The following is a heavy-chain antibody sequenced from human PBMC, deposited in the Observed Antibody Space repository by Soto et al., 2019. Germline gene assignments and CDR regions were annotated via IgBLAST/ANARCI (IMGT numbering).Heavy chain of an antibody. J-gene: IGHJ5*02. Sequence: PSETLSLTCTVSGGSVSSGSYYWSWIRQPPGKGLEWIGHIYYSGSTNYNPSLKSRVTISVDTSKNQFSLKLSSVTAADTAVYYCARAPTIFGVVINYNWFDPWGQGTLVTVSS. D-gene: IGHD3-3*01. CDR2: IYYSGST. CDR1: GGSVSSGSYY. CDR3: ARAPTIFGVVINYNWFDP. V-gene: IGHV4-61*01.